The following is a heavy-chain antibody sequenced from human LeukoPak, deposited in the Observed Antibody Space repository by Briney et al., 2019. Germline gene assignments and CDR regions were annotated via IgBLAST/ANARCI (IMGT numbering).Heavy chain of an antibody. J-gene: IGHJ4*02. CDR3: ARAQGVVAATLFDY. Sequence: PSETLSLTCTVSGGSISSYYWSWIRQPPGKGLEWIGYIYYSGSTNYNPSLKSRVTISVDTSKNQFSLKLSSVTAADTAVYYCARAQGVVAATLFDYWGQGTLVTVS. D-gene: IGHD2-15*01. CDR1: GGSISSYY. V-gene: IGHV4-59*01. CDR2: IYYSGST.